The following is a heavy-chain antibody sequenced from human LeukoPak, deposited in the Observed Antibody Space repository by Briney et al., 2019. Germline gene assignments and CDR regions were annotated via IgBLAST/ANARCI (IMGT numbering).Heavy chain of an antibody. Sequence: SETLSLTCTVSGGSISSSSYYWGWIRQPPGKGLEWIGSIYYSGSTYYNPSLTSRRTISVDTSKNQFTLKLSSVPAADTAVDYCARHDHPTRLLTGFDPWGQGTVVTVSS. J-gene: IGHJ5*02. V-gene: IGHV4-39*01. CDR2: IYYSGST. CDR3: ARHDHPTRLLTGFDP. D-gene: IGHD2-21*02. CDR1: GGSISSSSYY.